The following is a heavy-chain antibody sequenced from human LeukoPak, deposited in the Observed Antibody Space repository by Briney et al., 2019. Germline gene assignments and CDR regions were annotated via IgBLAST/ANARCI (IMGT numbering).Heavy chain of an antibody. CDR3: TTDRPLWFGELLYLGFDY. D-gene: IGHD3-10*01. J-gene: IGHJ4*02. CDR1: GFTFSNAW. Sequence: PGGSLRLSCAASGFTFSNAWMSWVRQAPGKGLEWVGRIKSKTDGGTTDYAAPVKGRFTISRDDSKNTLYLQMSSLKTEDTAVYYCTTDRPLWFGELLYLGFDYWGQGTLVTVSS. CDR2: IKSKTDGGTT. V-gene: IGHV3-15*01.